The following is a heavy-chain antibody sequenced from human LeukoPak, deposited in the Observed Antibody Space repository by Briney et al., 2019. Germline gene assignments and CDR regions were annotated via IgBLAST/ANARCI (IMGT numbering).Heavy chain of an antibody. CDR3: ARGHSLRFLEWLLYLDY. Sequence: SETLSLTCAVYGGSFSGYYWSWIRQPPGKGLEWIGEINHSGSTNYNPSLKSRVTISVDTSKNQFSLKLSSVTAADTAVYYCARGHSLRFLEWLLYLDYWGQGTLVTVSS. CDR2: INHSGST. J-gene: IGHJ4*02. CDR1: GGSFSGYY. D-gene: IGHD3-3*01. V-gene: IGHV4-34*01.